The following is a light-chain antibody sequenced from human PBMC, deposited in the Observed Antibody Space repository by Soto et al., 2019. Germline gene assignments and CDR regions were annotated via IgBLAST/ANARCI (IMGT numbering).Light chain of an antibody. CDR2: DVS. Sequence: QSVLTQPASVSGSPGQSITISCTGSSSDLGAYNYVSWYQQQPDKAPKLMIVDVSIRPSGVSHRFSGSKSGRTAALTISGLQAEDEADYYCISYRSSMTLVFGGGTKLTVL. V-gene: IGLV2-14*03. J-gene: IGLJ3*02. CDR1: SSDLGAYNY. CDR3: ISYRSSMTLV.